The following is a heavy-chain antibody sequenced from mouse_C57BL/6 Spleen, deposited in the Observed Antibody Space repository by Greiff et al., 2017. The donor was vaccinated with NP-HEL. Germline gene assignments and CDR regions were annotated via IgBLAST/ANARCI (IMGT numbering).Heavy chain of an antibody. V-gene: IGHV1-55*01. CDR3: EREGTYYSNYDAMDD. CDR1: GYTFTSYW. D-gene: IGHD2-5*01. Sequence: QVQLQQPGAELVKPGASVKMSCKASGYTFTSYWITWVKQRPGQGLEWIGDISPGSGSTNYNEKFTSKATLTVDTASHTAYKQLSSLTSEDSAVYYCEREGTYYSNYDAMDDWGQGASVTVSS. CDR2: ISPGSGST. J-gene: IGHJ4*01.